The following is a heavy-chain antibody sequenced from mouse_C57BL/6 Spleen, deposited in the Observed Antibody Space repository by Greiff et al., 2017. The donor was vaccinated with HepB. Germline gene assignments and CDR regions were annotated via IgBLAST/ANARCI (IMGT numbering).Heavy chain of an antibody. Sequence: EVQLVESGGGLVQPGGSLKLSCAASGFTFSDYYMYWVRQTREKRLEWVAYISNGGGSTYYPDTVRGRFTISSDKAKNTLYLQMSRLTSEDTAMYYCARRDYGSSLYAMDDWGQGTSVTVSS. D-gene: IGHD1-1*01. V-gene: IGHV5-12*01. J-gene: IGHJ4*01. CDR1: GFTFSDYY. CDR3: ARRDYGSSLYAMDD. CDR2: ISNGGGST.